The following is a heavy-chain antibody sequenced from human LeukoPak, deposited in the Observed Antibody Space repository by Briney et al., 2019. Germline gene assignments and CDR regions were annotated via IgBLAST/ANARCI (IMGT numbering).Heavy chain of an antibody. Sequence: PSETLSLTCTVSGGSISSYYWSWIRQPPGKGLEWIGYIYYSGSTNYNPSLKSRVTISVDTSKNQFSLKLSSVTAADTAVYYCARRGGSRGANAFDIWGQGTMVTVSS. CDR1: GGSISSYY. V-gene: IGHV4-59*08. CDR2: IYYSGST. D-gene: IGHD3-10*01. J-gene: IGHJ3*02. CDR3: ARRGGSRGANAFDI.